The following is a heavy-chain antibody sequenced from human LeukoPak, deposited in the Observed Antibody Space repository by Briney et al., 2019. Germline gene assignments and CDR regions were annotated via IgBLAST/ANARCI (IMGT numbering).Heavy chain of an antibody. CDR1: GFTFSDYD. Sequence: GGSLRLSCAASGFTFSDYDMSWVRQAPGKGLEWVSSISDSGGSTYYADSVKGRFTISRDNSKNTLYLQMTNLRAADTAVYYCAKDLSRAVAADWFDPWDQGSLVTVSS. J-gene: IGHJ5*02. V-gene: IGHV3-23*01. CDR3: AKDLSRAVAADWFDP. D-gene: IGHD6-19*01. CDR2: ISDSGGST.